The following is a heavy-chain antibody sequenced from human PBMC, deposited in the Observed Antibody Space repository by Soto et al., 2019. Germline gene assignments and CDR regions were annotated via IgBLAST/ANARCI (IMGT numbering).Heavy chain of an antibody. CDR1: GGSFSGYY. V-gene: IGHV4-34*01. D-gene: IGHD2-15*01. CDR2: INHSGST. Sequence: PSETLSLTCAVYGGSFSGYYWSWIRQPPGKGLEWIGEINHSGSTNYNPSLKSRVTISVDTSKNQFSLKLSSVTAADTAVYYCARAAPRYCSGGSCYSGRDYWGDGTLVTVSS. CDR3: ARAAPRYCSGGSCYSGRDY. J-gene: IGHJ4*01.